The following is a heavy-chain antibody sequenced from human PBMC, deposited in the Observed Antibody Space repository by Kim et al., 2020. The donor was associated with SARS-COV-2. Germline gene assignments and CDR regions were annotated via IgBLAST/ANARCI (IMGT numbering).Heavy chain of an antibody. J-gene: IGHJ4*02. CDR3: AKIGGGGPYGY. Sequence: GFLRLSCAASGFTFSSYAMSWVRQAPGKGLEWVSAISGSGGSTYYADSVKGRFTISRDNSKNTLYLQMNSLRAEDTAVYYCAKIGGGGPYGYWGQGTLVTVSS. CDR1: GFTFSSYA. V-gene: IGHV3-23*01. CDR2: ISGSGGST. D-gene: IGHD2-8*01.